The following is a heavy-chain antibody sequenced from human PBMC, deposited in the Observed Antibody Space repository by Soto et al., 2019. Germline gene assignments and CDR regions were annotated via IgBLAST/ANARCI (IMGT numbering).Heavy chain of an antibody. CDR3: AIDYSRSGTYYF. V-gene: IGHV3-48*03. CDR2: ISSTGSTK. D-gene: IGHD3-10*01. Sequence: GGSLRLSCAASGITFSNFEMNWVRQAPGKGLECVSYISSTGSTKYYADSVKGRFTISRDNDKNSLYLEMKSLRAEDTAGYYCAIDYSRSGTYYFWGQGTLVTVSS. J-gene: IGHJ4*02. CDR1: GITFSNFE.